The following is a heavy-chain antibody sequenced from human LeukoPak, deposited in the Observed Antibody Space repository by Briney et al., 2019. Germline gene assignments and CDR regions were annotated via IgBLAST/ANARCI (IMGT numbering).Heavy chain of an antibody. CDR1: GFTFSSYG. V-gene: IGHV3-30*18. D-gene: IGHD4-17*01. J-gene: IGHJ4*02. Sequence: GGSLRLSCAASGFTFSSYGMHWVRQAPGKGLEWVAVISYDGSNKYYADSVKGRFTISRDNSKNTLYLQMNSLRAEDTAVYYCAKGRKRATVYRVALDYWGQGTLVTVSS. CDR2: ISYDGSNK. CDR3: AKGRKRATVYRVALDY.